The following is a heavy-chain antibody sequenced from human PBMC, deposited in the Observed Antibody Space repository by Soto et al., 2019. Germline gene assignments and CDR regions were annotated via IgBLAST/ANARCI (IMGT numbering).Heavy chain of an antibody. D-gene: IGHD3-16*02. J-gene: IGHJ5*02. V-gene: IGHV1-18*04. CDR2: ISTNSGHT. CDR1: GYTFTNYG. CDR3: AREEYRQLDH. Sequence: QVQLVQSGAEVKKPGASVKVSCKASGYTFTNYGISWVRQAPGQGLEWMGWISTNSGHTDYAQNLRGRVTMTTETSTTTAYLELRSLRSDDTAVYYCAREEYRQLDHWGQGTLVTVSS.